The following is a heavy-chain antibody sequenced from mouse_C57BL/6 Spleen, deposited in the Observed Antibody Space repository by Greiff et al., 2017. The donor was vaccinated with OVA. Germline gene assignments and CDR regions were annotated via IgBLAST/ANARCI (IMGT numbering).Heavy chain of an antibody. CDR1: GFSFNTYA. J-gene: IGHJ4*01. D-gene: IGHD1-1*01. V-gene: IGHV10-1*01. CDR3: VRGGSYAMDY. CDR2: IRSKSNNYAT. Sequence: EVKLVESGGGLVQPKGSLKLSCAASGFSFNTYAMNWVRQAPGKGLEWVARIRSKSNNYATYYADSVKDRFTISRDDSESMLYLQMNNLKTEDTAMYYCVRGGSYAMDYWGQGTSVTVSS.